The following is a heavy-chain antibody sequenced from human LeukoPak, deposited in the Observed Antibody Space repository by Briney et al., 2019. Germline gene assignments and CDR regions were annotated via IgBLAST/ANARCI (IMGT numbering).Heavy chain of an antibody. D-gene: IGHD5-18*01. CDR1: GGSISSYY. V-gene: IGHV4-59*01. CDR2: IYYSGST. Sequence: PSETLSLTCTVSGGSISSYYWSWIRQPPGKGLEWIGYIYYSGSTNYNPSLKSRVTISVDTSKNQFSLKLSSVTAADTAVYYCVRAGIRGYSFPDYFDYWGQGTLVTVSS. CDR3: VRAGIRGYSFPDYFDY. J-gene: IGHJ4*02.